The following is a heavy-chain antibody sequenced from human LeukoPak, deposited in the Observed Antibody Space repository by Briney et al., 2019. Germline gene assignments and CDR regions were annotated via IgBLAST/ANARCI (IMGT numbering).Heavy chain of an antibody. D-gene: IGHD2-2*03. CDR3: ARGGYCSSTSCYPNWFDP. J-gene: IGHJ5*02. V-gene: IGHV4-34*01. CDR2: INHSGGT. Sequence: PSETLSLTCAVYGGSFSGYYWSWIRRPPGKGLEWIGEINHSGGTNYNPSLKSRVTISVDTSKNQFSLKLSSVTAADTAVYYCARGGYCSSTSCYPNWFDPWGQGTLVTVSS. CDR1: GGSFSGYY.